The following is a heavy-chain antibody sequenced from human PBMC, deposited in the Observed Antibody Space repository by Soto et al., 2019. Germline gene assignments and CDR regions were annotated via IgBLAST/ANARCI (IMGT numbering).Heavy chain of an antibody. D-gene: IGHD4-17*01. CDR1: GFTFSSYS. CDR2: ISSSSSYI. V-gene: IGHV3-21*01. CDR3: ARDDNGDYLLYD. J-gene: IGHJ4*02. Sequence: GGSLRLSCAASGFTFSSYSMNWVRQAPGKGLEWVSSISSSSSYIYYADSVKGRFTISRDNAKNSLYLQMNSLRAEDTAVYYCARDDNGDYLLYDWGQGTLVTVSS.